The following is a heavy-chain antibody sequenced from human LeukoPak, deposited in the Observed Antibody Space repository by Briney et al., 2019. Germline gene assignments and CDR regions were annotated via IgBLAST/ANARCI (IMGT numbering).Heavy chain of an antibody. J-gene: IGHJ4*02. Sequence: GGSLRLSCAASGFTFSTYSMNWVRQAPGKGLEWVSCISSSSNYIYYADSVKGRFTISRDNAKNSLYLQMNSLRAEDTAVYYCARASGDYLADYWGQGTLVTVSS. CDR1: GFTFSTYS. V-gene: IGHV3-21*01. D-gene: IGHD4-17*01. CDR3: ARASGDYLADY. CDR2: ISSSSNYI.